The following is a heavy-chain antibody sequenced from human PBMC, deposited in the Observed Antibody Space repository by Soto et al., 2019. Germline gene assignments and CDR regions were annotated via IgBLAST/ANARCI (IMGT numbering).Heavy chain of an antibody. CDR3: ARESYPWYFDY. J-gene: IGHJ4*02. CDR1: GVSICSGGYY. V-gene: IGHV4-31*03. Sequence: SETLSLTCTVSGVSICSGGYYWSWIRQHPGEGLEWIGYIYYSGSTYYNPSLKSRVTISVDTSKNQFSLKLSSVTAADTAVYYCARESYPWYFDYWGQGTLVTVSS. CDR2: IYYSGST.